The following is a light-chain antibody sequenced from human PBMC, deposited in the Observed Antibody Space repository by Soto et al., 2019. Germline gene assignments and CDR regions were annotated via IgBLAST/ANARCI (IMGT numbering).Light chain of an antibody. CDR2: EVS. V-gene: IGLV2-8*01. Sequence: QSALTQPPSASGSPGQSVTISCTGTNSDVGGFNYVSWYQHHPGKAPKVLTYEVSKRPSGVPDRFSGSRSGNTASLTVSGLQAEDEADYYCSSYAGRNTWVFGGGTKVTVL. CDR1: NSDVGGFNY. J-gene: IGLJ3*02. CDR3: SSYAGRNTWV.